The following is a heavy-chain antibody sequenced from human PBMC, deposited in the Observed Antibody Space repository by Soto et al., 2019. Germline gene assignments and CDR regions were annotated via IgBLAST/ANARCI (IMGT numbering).Heavy chain of an antibody. Sequence: QVQQMESGGGVVQPGRSLRLSCAASGFTFSSYGMHWVRQAPGKGLEWVAVISYDGSNKYYADSVKGRFTISRDNSKNTLYLQMNSLRAEDTAVCYSAKVEADDAFDIWGQRTMVTVSS. CDR1: GFTFSSYG. CDR3: AKVEADDAFDI. V-gene: IGHV3-30*18. CDR2: ISYDGSNK. J-gene: IGHJ3*02.